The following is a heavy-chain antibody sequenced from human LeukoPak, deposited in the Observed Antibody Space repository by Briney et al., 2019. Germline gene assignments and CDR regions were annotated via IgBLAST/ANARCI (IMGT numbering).Heavy chain of an antibody. CDR2: ISYDGSNK. Sequence: GGSLRLSCAASGFTFSSYAMHWVRQAPGKGLEWVAVISYDGSNKYYADSVKGRFTISRDNSKNTLYLQMNSLRAEDTAVYYCARGGGYYYDSSGYNDAFDIWGQGTMVTVSS. D-gene: IGHD3-22*01. V-gene: IGHV3-30-3*01. CDR1: GFTFSSYA. CDR3: ARGGGYYYDSSGYNDAFDI. J-gene: IGHJ3*02.